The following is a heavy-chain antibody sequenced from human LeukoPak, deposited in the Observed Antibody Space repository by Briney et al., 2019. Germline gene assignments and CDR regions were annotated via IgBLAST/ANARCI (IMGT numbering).Heavy chain of an antibody. CDR2: ISSSSSYV. V-gene: IGHV3-21*01. Sequence: GGSLRLSCAASGFTFSSYSMNWVRQAPGKGLEWVSSISSSSSYVYYADSVKGRFTISRDNAKNSLYLQMNSLRAEDTAVYYCARDPGYSYGHDYWGQGTLVTVSS. D-gene: IGHD5-18*01. CDR1: GFTFSSYS. CDR3: ARDPGYSYGHDY. J-gene: IGHJ4*02.